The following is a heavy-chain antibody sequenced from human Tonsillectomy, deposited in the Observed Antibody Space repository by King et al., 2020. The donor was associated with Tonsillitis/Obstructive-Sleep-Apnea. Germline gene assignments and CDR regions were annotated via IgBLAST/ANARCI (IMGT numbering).Heavy chain of an antibody. CDR1: GGSFSGYY. Sequence: VQLQQWGAGLLKPSETLSLTCAVYGGSFSGYYWSWIRQPPGKGLEWIGEINHSVSTNYNPSLKSRVTISVDTSKNQFSLQLSSVTAADTAVYYCARGPRTGTTFGYWGQGTLVTVSS. J-gene: IGHJ4*02. V-gene: IGHV4-34*01. CDR2: INHSVST. D-gene: IGHD1-1*01. CDR3: ARGPRTGTTFGY.